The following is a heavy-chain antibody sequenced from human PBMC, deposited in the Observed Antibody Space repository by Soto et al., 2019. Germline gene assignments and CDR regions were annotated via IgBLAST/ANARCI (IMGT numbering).Heavy chain of an antibody. CDR1: GFTFSSYW. D-gene: IGHD5-18*01. CDR3: ASHADTYYYYYMDV. CDR2: INSDGSST. J-gene: IGHJ6*03. Sequence: EVQLVESGGGLVQPGGSLRLSCAASGFTFSSYWMHWVRQAPGKGLVWVSRINSDGSSTSYADSVKGRFTISRDNAKNTLYLQMNSLRAEDMAVYYCASHADTYYYYYMDVWGKGTTVTVSS. V-gene: IGHV3-74*01.